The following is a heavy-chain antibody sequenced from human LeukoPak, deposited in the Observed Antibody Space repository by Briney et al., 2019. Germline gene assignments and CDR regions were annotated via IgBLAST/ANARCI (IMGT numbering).Heavy chain of an antibody. CDR3: ARDVNGGY. CDR2: LSGSGNSR. CDR1: GFTYSSYA. V-gene: IGHV3-23*01. J-gene: IGHJ4*02. D-gene: IGHD2-8*01. Sequence: GGSLRLSCAASGFTYSSYAMIWVRQSPGKGLEWVPTLSGSGNSRYYADSVQGRFTISRDNFKNTLYLQMNSLRVEDTAVYYCARDVNGGYWGQGTLVTVSS.